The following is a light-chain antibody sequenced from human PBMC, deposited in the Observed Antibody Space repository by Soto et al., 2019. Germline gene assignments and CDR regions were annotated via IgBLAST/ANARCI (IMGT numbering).Light chain of an antibody. J-gene: IGKJ5*01. CDR2: TAS. CDR1: QTISNH. CDR3: QQGYSTPIT. Sequence: DIQMTQSPSSLSASVGDRVTITCRASQTISNHLNWYQQKPGKAPDSLIYTASTLQSVVPSRFSGGGSGTEFTLTISSLQPEDFATYYCQQGYSTPITFGQGTRLEI. V-gene: IGKV1-39*01.